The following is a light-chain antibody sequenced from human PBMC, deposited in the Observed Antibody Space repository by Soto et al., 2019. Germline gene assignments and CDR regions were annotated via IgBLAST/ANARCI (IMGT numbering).Light chain of an antibody. CDR3: QQYGSSPQT. CDR1: QSVSSSY. Sequence: EIVLGQAPGTLSLSPGERATLSCRASQSVSSSYLAWYQQKPGQAPRLLIYGASSRATGIADRFRGSGSGPEFNLNIRRLEPEDFAVYSCQQYGSSPQTFGQGTKVDIK. V-gene: IGKV3-20*01. CDR2: GAS. J-gene: IGKJ1*01.